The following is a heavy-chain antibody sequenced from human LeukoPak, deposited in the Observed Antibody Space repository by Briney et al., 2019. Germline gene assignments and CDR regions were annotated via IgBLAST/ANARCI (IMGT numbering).Heavy chain of an antibody. CDR3: ARGNSMVRGHWYFDL. V-gene: IGHV1-69*05. CDR1: GGTFSSYA. Sequence: ASVKVSCKASGGTFSSYAIRWVRQAPGQGLEWMVRIIPIFGTANYAQKFQGRVTITTDESTSTAYMELSSLRSEDTAVYYCARGNSMVRGHWYFDLWGRGTLVTVSS. J-gene: IGHJ2*01. D-gene: IGHD3-10*01. CDR2: IIPIFGTA.